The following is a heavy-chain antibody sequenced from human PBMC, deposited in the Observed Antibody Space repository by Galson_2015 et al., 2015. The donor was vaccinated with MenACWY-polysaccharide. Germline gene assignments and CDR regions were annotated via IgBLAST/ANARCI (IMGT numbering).Heavy chain of an antibody. D-gene: IGHD5-24*01. V-gene: IGHV3-11*01. CDR2: MSSSGTTI. CDR1: GFSFSDNY. J-gene: IGHJ5*02. CDR3: AGLLETACHH. Sequence: SLRLSCAASGFSFSDNYMSWLRQAPGKGLEWVSYMSSSGTTIYYADSVKGRFTISRDNAKNSLYLQMNSLRPDDTAVYYCAGLLETACHHWGQGTLFPLSS.